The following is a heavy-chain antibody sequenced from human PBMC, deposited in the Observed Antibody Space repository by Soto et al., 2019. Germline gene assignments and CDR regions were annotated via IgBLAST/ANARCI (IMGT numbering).Heavy chain of an antibody. Sequence: LSFAASRFTFSNYGMHWVRQAPGNGLEWVAFISDDGSNKYYADSMKGRFTMSRDNSKSTLYLQMNSLRVEDTAVYYCTKRRNVLRFLEWSSGMEVWGQGTTVTVSS. CDR2: ISDDGSNK. D-gene: IGHD3-3*01. J-gene: IGHJ6*02. CDR3: TKRRNVLRFLEWSSGMEV. V-gene: IGHV3-30*18. CDR1: RFTFSNYG.